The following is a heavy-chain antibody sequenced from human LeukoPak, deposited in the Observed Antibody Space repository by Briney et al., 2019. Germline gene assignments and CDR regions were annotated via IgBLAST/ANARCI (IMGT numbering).Heavy chain of an antibody. CDR2: ISSSSSTI. D-gene: IGHD2-21*02. CDR1: GFTFSSYS. V-gene: IGHV3-48*04. CDR3: ARDGRYCGGDCYLDY. Sequence: AGGSLRLSCAASGFTFSSYSMNWVRQAPGKGLEWVSYISSSSSTIYYADSVKGRFTISRDNAKNSLYLQMNSLRAEDTAVYYCARDGRYCGGDCYLDYWGQGALVTVSS. J-gene: IGHJ4*02.